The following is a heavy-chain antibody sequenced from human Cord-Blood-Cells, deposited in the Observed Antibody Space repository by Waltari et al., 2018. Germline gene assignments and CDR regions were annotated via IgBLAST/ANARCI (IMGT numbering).Heavy chain of an antibody. CDR1: GWSCSGYH. V-gene: IGHV4-34*01. Sequence: QVQLQQWGAGLLKPSETLSRTCPVYGWSCSGYHWSWIRQPPGKGLEWIGEINHSGSTNYNPSLKSRVTISVDTSKNQFSLKLSSVTAADTAVYYCAREPVRMGDYWGQGTLVTVSS. CDR2: INHSGST. CDR3: AREPVRMGDY. D-gene: IGHD1-26*01. J-gene: IGHJ4*02.